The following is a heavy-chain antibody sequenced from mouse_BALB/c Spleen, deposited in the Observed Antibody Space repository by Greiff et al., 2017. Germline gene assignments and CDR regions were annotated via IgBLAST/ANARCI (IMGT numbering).Heavy chain of an antibody. V-gene: IGHV2-2*02. CDR2: IWSGGST. CDR1: GFSLTSYG. D-gene: IGHD1-1*01. J-gene: IGHJ1*01. CDR3: ARRGYGSSYWYFDV. Sequence: VQVVESGPGLVQPSQSLSITCTVSGFSLTSYGVHWVRQSPGKGLEWLGVIWSGGSTDYNAAFISRLSISKDNSKSQVFFKMNSLQANDTAIYYCARRGYGSSYWYFDVWGAGTTVTVSS.